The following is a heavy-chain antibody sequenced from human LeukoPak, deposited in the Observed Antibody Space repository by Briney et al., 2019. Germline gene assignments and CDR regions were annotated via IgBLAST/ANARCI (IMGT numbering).Heavy chain of an antibody. V-gene: IGHV1-18*01. CDR2: ISAYNGNT. CDR1: GYTFTSYG. D-gene: IGHD3-3*01. CDR3: ARGLEVLEWLLYVY. Sequence: ASVKVSCKASGYTFTSYGISWVRQAPGQGLEWMGWISAYNGNTNYAQKLQGRVTMTTDTSTSTAYMELRSLRSDDTAVYYCARGLEVLEWLLYVYWGQGTLVTVSS. J-gene: IGHJ4*02.